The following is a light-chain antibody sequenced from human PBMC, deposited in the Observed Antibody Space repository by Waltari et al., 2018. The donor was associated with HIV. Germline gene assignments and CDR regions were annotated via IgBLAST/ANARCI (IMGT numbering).Light chain of an antibody. CDR1: SSNIGSKY. J-gene: IGLJ3*02. V-gene: IGLV1-47*01. Sequence: QSVLTQPPSASGTPGQRVTISCSGSSSNIGSKYVYWYQQLPGTAPQPSSGWNNQRPVWVPDRCSGSKSGTSASLAISGLRSEDEADYYCAAWDDNLSGFWVFGGGTKLTVV. CDR2: WNN. CDR3: AAWDDNLSGFWV.